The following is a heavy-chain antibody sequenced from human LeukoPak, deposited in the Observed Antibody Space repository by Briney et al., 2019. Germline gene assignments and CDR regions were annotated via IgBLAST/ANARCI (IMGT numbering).Heavy chain of an antibody. Sequence: GASVKVSCKASGYTFTMYAMHWVRQAPGQRLEWMGWINAGNGNTEYSQKFQGRVTITRDTSARTAYMELSSLKSEDTAVYYCARTYAAYFVSSGYYLDRRWFDPWGQGTLVTVSS. CDR2: INAGNGNT. V-gene: IGHV1-3*01. D-gene: IGHD3-22*01. CDR1: GYTFTMYA. CDR3: ARTYAAYFVSSGYYLDRRWFDP. J-gene: IGHJ5*02.